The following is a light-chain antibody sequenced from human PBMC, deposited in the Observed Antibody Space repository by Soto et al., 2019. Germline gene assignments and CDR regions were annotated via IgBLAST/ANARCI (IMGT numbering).Light chain of an antibody. J-gene: IGKJ4*01. CDR3: QQRSNWPLT. V-gene: IGKV3-11*01. CDR1: QSVRSS. CDR2: ESS. Sequence: EIVLTQSPATLTLSPGERATLSCRASQSVRSSLAWYQQIPGQAPRLLIYESSYRVPGIPARFSGSGSGTDFTLTISSLEPEDFAVYYCQQRSNWPLTFGGGTKVEIK.